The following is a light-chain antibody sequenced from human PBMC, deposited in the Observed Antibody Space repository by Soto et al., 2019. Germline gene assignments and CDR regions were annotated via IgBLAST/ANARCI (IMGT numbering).Light chain of an antibody. Sequence: QSALTQPPSVSGSPGQSVTISCTGTSSDVGSYNRVSWYQQPPGTAPKLMIYEVSNRPSGVPDRFSGSKSGNTASLTISGLQAEDEADYYCSLYISASTCVFGTGTKVTVL. CDR3: SLYISASTCV. CDR2: EVS. J-gene: IGLJ1*01. V-gene: IGLV2-18*01. CDR1: SSDVGSYNR.